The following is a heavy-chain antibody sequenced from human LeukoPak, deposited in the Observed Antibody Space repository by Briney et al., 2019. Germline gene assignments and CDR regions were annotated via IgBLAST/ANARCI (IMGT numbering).Heavy chain of an antibody. CDR2: ISSSSSTI. CDR3: ASPGSGSFYYYYVMDV. Sequence: GGSLRLSCAASGFTFSSYSMNWVRQAPGKGLEWVSYISSSSSTIYYADSVKGRFTISRDNAKNSLYLQMNSLRAEDTAVYYCASPGSGSFYYYYVMDVWGQGTTVTVSS. J-gene: IGHJ6*02. D-gene: IGHD3-10*01. CDR1: GFTFSSYS. V-gene: IGHV3-48*01.